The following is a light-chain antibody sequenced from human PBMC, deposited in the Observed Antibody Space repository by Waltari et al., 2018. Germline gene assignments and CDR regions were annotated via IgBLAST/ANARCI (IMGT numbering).Light chain of an antibody. CDR3: QSYDSGLSASV. V-gene: IGLV1-40*01. CDR2: GNT. CDR1: SSNFGAGYA. Sequence: QSVLTQPPSMSGAPGQKVTIPCTGGSSNFGAGYAVHWYQQHPGTAPRLLIFGNTNRASGVPGRFSGARSGTSASLAIAGLQSEDEAVYYCQSYDSGLSASVFGGGTKLTVL. J-gene: IGLJ3*02.